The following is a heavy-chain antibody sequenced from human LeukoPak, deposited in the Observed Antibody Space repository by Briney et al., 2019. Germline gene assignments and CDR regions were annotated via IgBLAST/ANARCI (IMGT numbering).Heavy chain of an antibody. V-gene: IGHV1-46*01. D-gene: IGHD6-6*01. J-gene: IGHJ4*02. CDR1: GYSFTSFY. CDR2: INPSGGST. CDR3: ARGQVEWYSSASTLGH. Sequence: ASVKVSCKASGYSFTSFYIHWVRQAPGQGLEWMGIINPSGGSTTYAQKFQGRVTMTRDMSTRTFYMEMSSLRSEDTAVYFCARGQVEWYSSASTLGHWGQGTLVTVSS.